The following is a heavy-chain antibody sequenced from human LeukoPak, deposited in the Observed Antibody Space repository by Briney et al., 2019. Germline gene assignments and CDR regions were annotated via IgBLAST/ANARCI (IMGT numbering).Heavy chain of an antibody. V-gene: IGHV1-69*13. CDR2: IIPIFGTA. CDR1: GGTFSSYA. Sequence: SVKVSCKASGGTFSSYAISWVRQAPGQGLEWMGGIIPIFGTANYAQRFQGRVTITADESTSTAYMELSSLRSEDTAVYYCATNTLGYCSSNSCPYAHSYYYYMDVWGKGTTVTVSS. D-gene: IGHD2-2*01. CDR3: ATNTLGYCSSNSCPYAHSYYYYMDV. J-gene: IGHJ6*03.